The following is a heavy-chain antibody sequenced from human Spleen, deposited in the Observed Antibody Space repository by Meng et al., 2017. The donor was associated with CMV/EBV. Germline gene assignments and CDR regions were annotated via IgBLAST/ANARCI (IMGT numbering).Heavy chain of an antibody. CDR3: ARDRSGSIDY. Sequence: SVKVSCKASGYTFTRYYIHWVRQAPGQGLEWMGRIIPILGIANYAQKFQGRVTITADKSTSTAYMELSSLRSEDTAVYYCARDRSGSIDYWGQGTLVTVSS. CDR2: IIPILGIA. V-gene: IGHV1-69*04. CDR1: GYTFTRYY. D-gene: IGHD6-19*01. J-gene: IGHJ4*02.